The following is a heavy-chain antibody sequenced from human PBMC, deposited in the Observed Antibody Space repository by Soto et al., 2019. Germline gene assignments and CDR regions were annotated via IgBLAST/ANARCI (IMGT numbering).Heavy chain of an antibody. D-gene: IGHD6-19*01. J-gene: IGHJ4*02. V-gene: IGHV3-23*01. Sequence: VQLLESGGGLVQPGGSRRLSCAASGFNFKTYAMSWVRQAPGRGLEWVSAISSSGSRTYYADSVKGRFTISRDNSKNALFLEMNSLRAEDTALYYCAKARREVVSGTGDSWGRGTLVTVSS. CDR3: AKARREVVSGTGDS. CDR2: ISSSGSRT. CDR1: GFNFKTYA.